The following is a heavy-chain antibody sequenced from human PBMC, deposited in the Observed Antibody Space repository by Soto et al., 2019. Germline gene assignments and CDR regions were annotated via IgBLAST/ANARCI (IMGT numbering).Heavy chain of an antibody. J-gene: IGHJ4*02. CDR2: IYWDDDK. CDR1: GFSLTTSGVG. D-gene: IGHD3-9*01. Sequence: QITLKESGPTLVKPTQTLTLTCTFSGFSLTTSGVGVGWIRQPPGKALEWLALIYWDDDKRYSPSLKSRLTIATAPPKKPVLLTLPNMDPVDTGTYYCAHSRNFDCFDYWGQGTLVTVPS. CDR3: AHSRNFDCFDY. V-gene: IGHV2-5*02.